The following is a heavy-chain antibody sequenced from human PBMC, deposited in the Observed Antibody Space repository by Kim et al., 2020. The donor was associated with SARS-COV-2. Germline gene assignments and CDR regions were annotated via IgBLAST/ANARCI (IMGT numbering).Heavy chain of an antibody. CDR3: ARDSSSWYGAFDI. Sequence: YADSVKCRFTISRDNSKNTLYLQMNSLRAEDTAVYYCARDSSSWYGAFDIWGQGTMVTVSS. V-gene: IGHV3-53*01. J-gene: IGHJ3*02. D-gene: IGHD6-13*01.